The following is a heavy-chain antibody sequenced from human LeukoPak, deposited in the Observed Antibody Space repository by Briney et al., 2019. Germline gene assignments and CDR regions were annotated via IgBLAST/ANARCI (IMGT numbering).Heavy chain of an antibody. CDR2: INHSGST. CDR1: GGSFSGYY. Sequence: PSETLSLTCAVYGGSFSGYYWSWIRQPPGKGLEWIGEINHSGSTNYNPSLKSRVTISVDTSKNQFSLKLSSVTAADTAVYYCARAGYYDSSIDYWGQGTLVTVSS. D-gene: IGHD3-22*01. V-gene: IGHV4-34*01. J-gene: IGHJ4*02. CDR3: ARAGYYDSSIDY.